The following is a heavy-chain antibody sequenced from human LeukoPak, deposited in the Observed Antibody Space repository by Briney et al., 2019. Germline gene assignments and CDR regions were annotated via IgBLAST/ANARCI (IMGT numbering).Heavy chain of an antibody. D-gene: IGHD1-26*01. Sequence: GESLRLSCAASGSTFDGYGMSWVRQAPGKGLEWVSAINWNGGTTAYAASVEGRFTISRDNAKNTLYLHMNSLRAEDTAVYYCARVPVGSYSFDYWGQGTLVTVSS. CDR1: GSTFDGYG. V-gene: IGHV3-20*04. J-gene: IGHJ4*02. CDR2: INWNGGTT. CDR3: ARVPVGSYSFDY.